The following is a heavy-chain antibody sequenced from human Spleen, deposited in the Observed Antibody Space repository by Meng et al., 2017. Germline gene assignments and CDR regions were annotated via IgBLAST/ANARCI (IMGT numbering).Heavy chain of an antibody. CDR1: GGSVSSGSYY. CDR3: ARDFVNWSSSNKSLSP. J-gene: IGHJ5*02. V-gene: IGHV4-61*01. CDR2: IYYSGST. Sequence: EQLKEAGPGLGRPSETPSLTCPVSGGSVSSGSYYWSWIRQPPGKGLEWIGYIYYSGSTNYNPSLKSRVTISVDTSKNQFSLKLSSVTAADTAVYYCARDFVNWSSSNKSLSPWGQGTLVTVSS. D-gene: IGHD1-1*01.